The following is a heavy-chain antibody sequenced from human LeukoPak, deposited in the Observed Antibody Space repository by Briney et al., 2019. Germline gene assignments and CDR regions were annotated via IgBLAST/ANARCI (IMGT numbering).Heavy chain of an antibody. CDR2: LYNTVNT. CDR1: GGPITSNF. J-gene: IGHJ4*02. CDR3: ARAKTDWNPPDY. Sequence: SETLSLTCTVSGGPITSNFGSWIRQPPGKGLEWIGYLYNTVNTKYNPSLKSRTTISGDTSKNQFSLKLNSLSAADTAVYYCARAKTDWNPPDYWGQGILVTVSS. D-gene: IGHD1-1*01. V-gene: IGHV4-59*08.